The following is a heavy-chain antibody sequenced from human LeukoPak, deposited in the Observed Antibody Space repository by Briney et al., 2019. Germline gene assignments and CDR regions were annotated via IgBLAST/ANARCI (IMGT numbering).Heavy chain of an antibody. CDR2: ISGSGGST. CDR1: GFTFSSYA. D-gene: IGHD3-16*02. V-gene: IGHV3-23*01. J-gene: IGHJ4*02. CDR3: AKDLGVTVGGVIVPNLDY. Sequence: GGSLRLSCAASGFTFSSYAMSWVRQAPGKGLELVSAISGSGGSTYYADSVKGRFTISRDNSKNTLYLQMNSLRAEDTAVYYCAKDLGVTVGGVIVPNLDYWGQGTLVTVSS.